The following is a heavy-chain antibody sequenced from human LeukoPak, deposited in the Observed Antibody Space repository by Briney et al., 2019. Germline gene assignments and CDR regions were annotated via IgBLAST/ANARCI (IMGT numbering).Heavy chain of an antibody. Sequence: GGSLRLSCAASGLTFSSHWMHWVRQAPGKGLVVVSRITNDGSSTTYADSVKGRFTISRDNAKNMLYLQVNSLRAEDTAVYYCATQQGGXPAYWGQGTLVTVSS. V-gene: IGHV3-74*01. CDR2: ITNDGSST. D-gene: IGHD6-13*01. CDR3: ATQQGGXPAY. CDR1: GLTFSSHW. J-gene: IGHJ4*02.